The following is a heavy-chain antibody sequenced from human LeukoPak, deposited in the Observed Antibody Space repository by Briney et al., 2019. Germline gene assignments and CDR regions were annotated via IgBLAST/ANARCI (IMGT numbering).Heavy chain of an antibody. Sequence: PSETLSLTCTVSGGSISSYYWSWIRQPAGKGLEWIGRIYTSGSTNYNPSLKSRATMSVDTSKNQFSLKLSSVTAADTAVYYCARDLGGSFDYYYGMDVWGQGTTVTVSS. CDR2: IYTSGST. CDR1: GGSISSYY. D-gene: IGHD2-15*01. V-gene: IGHV4-4*07. CDR3: ARDLGGSFDYYYGMDV. J-gene: IGHJ6*02.